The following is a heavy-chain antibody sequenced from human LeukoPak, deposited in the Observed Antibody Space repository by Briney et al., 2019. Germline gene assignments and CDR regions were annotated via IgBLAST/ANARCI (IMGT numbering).Heavy chain of an antibody. J-gene: IGHJ6*03. V-gene: IGHV3-53*01. CDR3: ARAPYGNYYYYYMDV. D-gene: IGHD3-10*01. CDR2: IYSGGST. CDR1: GFTVSSNY. Sequence: PGGSLRLSCAASGFTVSSNYMSWVRQAPGKGLGWVSIIYSGGSTYYADSVKGRFTISRDNSKNTLYFQMNSLRAEDTAVYYCARAPYGNYYYYYMDVWGKGTTVTVSS.